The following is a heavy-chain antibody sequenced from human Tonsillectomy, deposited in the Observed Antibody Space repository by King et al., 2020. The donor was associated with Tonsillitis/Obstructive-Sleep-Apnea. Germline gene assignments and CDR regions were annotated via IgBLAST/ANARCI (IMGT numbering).Heavy chain of an antibody. D-gene: IGHD3-16*01. CDR3: ARLLYDYGSHHTYYMDV. CDR2: IYPGDSDT. J-gene: IGHJ6*03. Sequence: VQLVESGAEVKKPGESLKISCKGSGYSFTTYWIGWVGQMPGKGLEWMGIIYPGDSDTRYSPSFQGQVTTSADKSISTAYLQWSSLKASDTAMYYCARLLYDYGSHHTYYMDVWGKGTTVTFSS. V-gene: IGHV5-51*01. CDR1: GYSFTTYW.